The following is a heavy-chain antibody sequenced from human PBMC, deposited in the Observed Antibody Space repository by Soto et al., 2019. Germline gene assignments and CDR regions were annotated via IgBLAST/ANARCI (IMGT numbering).Heavy chain of an antibody. Sequence: GGSLRLSCAASGFTVSSNYMSWVRQAPGKGLEWVSVIYSGGSTYYADSVKGRFTISRDNSKNTLYLQMNSLRAEDTAVYYCARDKDRSWYSLYYYGMDVWGQGTTVTVSS. V-gene: IGHV3-66*01. D-gene: IGHD6-13*01. J-gene: IGHJ6*02. CDR1: GFTVSSNY. CDR3: ARDKDRSWYSLYYYGMDV. CDR2: IYSGGST.